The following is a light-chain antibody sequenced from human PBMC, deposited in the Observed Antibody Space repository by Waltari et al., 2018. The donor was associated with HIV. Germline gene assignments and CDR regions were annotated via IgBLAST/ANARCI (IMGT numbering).Light chain of an antibody. CDR3: QHYDGSPLT. CDR2: GTS. Sequence: VLTQSPGTLSLSPGERVNLSCWASQTISRSNLAWYQQKIGQAPRLLIYGTSNRAAGIPDRFSGSGSGTDFTLTISRLEPEDFAFYYCQHYDGSPLTFGGGTKVEVK. J-gene: IGKJ4*01. CDR1: QTISRSN. V-gene: IGKV3-20*01.